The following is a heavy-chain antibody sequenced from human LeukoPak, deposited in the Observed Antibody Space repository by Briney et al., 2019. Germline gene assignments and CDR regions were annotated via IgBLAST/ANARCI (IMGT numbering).Heavy chain of an antibody. Sequence: SETLSLTCSVSGGSISDYYWSWIRQPPGKGLEWIGYIYYSGSTNYNPSLKSRVTISLDTSKNQFSLKLSSVTAADTAVYYCARVSGSFTDNWFDPWGQGTLVTVSS. J-gene: IGHJ5*02. CDR3: ARVSGSFTDNWFDP. CDR2: IYYSGST. V-gene: IGHV4-59*01. D-gene: IGHD1-26*01. CDR1: GGSISDYY.